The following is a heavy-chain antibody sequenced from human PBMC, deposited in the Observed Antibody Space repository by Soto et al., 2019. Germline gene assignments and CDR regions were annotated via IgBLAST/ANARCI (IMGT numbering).Heavy chain of an antibody. J-gene: IGHJ5*02. Sequence: QVQLQQWGAGLLKPSETLSLTCAVYGGSFSGYYWSWIRQPPGKGLEWIGEINHSGSTNYNPSLKSRVTISVDTSKNQFSLKLSPVTAADTAVYYCARGRGITIFGVVMTGWFDPWGQGTLVTVSS. CDR2: INHSGST. CDR3: ARGRGITIFGVVMTGWFDP. D-gene: IGHD3-3*01. CDR1: GGSFSGYY. V-gene: IGHV4-34*01.